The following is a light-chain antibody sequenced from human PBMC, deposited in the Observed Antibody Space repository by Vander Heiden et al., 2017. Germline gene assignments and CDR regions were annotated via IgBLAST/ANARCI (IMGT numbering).Light chain of an antibody. CDR3: QQHFENPLT. J-gene: IGKJ4*01. V-gene: IGKV4-1*01. Sequence: DIVMTQSPASPPVSLGERATIICNSSQPLLPNSNYWNYLAWYQQKPNQPPKLVISWASTREAGVPDRFSGSGSGTDFTLTITGLQAEDVAVYYCQQHFENPLTFGGGTKVEIK. CDR2: WAS. CDR1: QPLLPNSNYWNY.